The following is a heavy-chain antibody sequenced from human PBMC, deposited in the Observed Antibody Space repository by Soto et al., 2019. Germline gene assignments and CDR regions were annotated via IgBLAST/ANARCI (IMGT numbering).Heavy chain of an antibody. CDR1: EFTFSSYT. CDR2: ISPGSSTI. CDR3: ARGDSIVGATAWVY. Sequence: GGSLRLSCAASEFTFSSYTMNWVRQAPGKGLEWISYISPGSSTIHYADSVKGRFTISRDNAKNSLYLQMNSLRAEDTAVYYCARGDSIVGATAWVYWGQGAPVTVSS. V-gene: IGHV3-48*01. J-gene: IGHJ4*02. D-gene: IGHD1-26*01.